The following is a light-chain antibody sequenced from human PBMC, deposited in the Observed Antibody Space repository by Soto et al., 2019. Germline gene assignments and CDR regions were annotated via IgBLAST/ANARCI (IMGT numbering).Light chain of an antibody. V-gene: IGKV1-39*01. CDR3: QQSYSTLPFT. CDR2: AAS. Sequence: DIPMTQSPSSLSASVGDRVTITCRASHSISTYLNWYQQKPGKAPKLLIYAASSLQRGVPSRFSGNGSGTDYTLTISSLQPEDFATYYGQQSYSTLPFTFGPGTKVDIK. CDR1: HSISTY. J-gene: IGKJ3*01.